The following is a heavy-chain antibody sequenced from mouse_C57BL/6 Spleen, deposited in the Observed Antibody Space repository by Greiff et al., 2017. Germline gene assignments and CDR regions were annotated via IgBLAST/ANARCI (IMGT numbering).Heavy chain of an antibody. CDR3: ARNTDYALAY. J-gene: IGHJ4*01. CDR2: IWSGGST. CDR1: GFSLTSYG. V-gene: IGHV2-2*01. Sequence: QVQLQQSGPGLVQPSQSLSITCTVSGFSLTSYGVHWVRQSPGKGLEWLGVIWSGGSTDNNADFISRLGISKDTSTSQVFFNMISLQAADTAISYCARNTDYALAYWGQGTSVTVSS.